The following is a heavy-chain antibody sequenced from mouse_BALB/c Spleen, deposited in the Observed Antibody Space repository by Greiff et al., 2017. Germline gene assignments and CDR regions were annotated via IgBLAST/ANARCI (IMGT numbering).Heavy chain of an antibody. CDR1: GYSITSDYA. V-gene: IGHV3-2*02. Sequence: EVQRVESGPGLVKPSQSLSLTCTVTGYSITSDYAWNWIRQFPGNKLEWMGYISYSGSTSYNPSLKSRISITRDTSKNQFFLQLNSVTTEDTATYYCARHYFDYWGQGTTLTVSS. CDR3: ARHYFDY. J-gene: IGHJ2*01. CDR2: ISYSGST.